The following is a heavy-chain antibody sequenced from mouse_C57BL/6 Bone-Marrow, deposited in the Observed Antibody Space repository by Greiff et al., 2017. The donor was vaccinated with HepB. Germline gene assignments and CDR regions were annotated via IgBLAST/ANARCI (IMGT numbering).Heavy chain of an antibody. Sequence: VKLQQPGAELVMPGASVKLSCKASGYTFTSYWMHWVKQRPGQGLEWIGEIDPSDSYTNYNQKFKGKSTLTVDKSSSTAYMQLSSLTSEDSAVYYCARLYYYGSSYYFDYWGQGTTLTVSS. V-gene: IGHV1-69*01. CDR1: GYTFTSYW. J-gene: IGHJ2*01. D-gene: IGHD1-1*01. CDR2: IDPSDSYT. CDR3: ARLYYYGSSYYFDY.